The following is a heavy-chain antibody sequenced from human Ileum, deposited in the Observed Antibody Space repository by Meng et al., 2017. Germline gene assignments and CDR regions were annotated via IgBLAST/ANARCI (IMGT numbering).Heavy chain of an antibody. CDR3: ASPLWSGYYYYGLDV. CDR1: GFTFSSYE. D-gene: IGHD3-3*01. CDR2: ISSSGSNI. V-gene: IGHV3-48*03. J-gene: IGHJ6*02. Sequence: GESLKISCAASGFTFSSYEMNWVRQAPAKGLEWVSDISSSGSNIYYADSVKVRFTISRDNAKNSLYLQMNSLRAEDTAVYYCASPLWSGYYYYGLDVWGQGTTVTVSS.